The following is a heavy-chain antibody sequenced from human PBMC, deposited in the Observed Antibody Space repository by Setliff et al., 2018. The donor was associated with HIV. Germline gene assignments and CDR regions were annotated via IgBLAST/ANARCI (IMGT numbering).Heavy chain of an antibody. V-gene: IGHV4-4*09. CDR2: IYTSGST. Sequence: PSETLSLTCTVSGGSISSYYWSWIRQPPGKGLEWIGYIYTSGSTNYNPSLKSRVTISVDTSKNQFSLKLSSVTAADTAVYYCARGLSFYDPGGFDYWGQGTRVTV. J-gene: IGHJ4*02. CDR1: GGSISSYY. CDR3: ARGLSFYDPGGFDY. D-gene: IGHD3-22*01.